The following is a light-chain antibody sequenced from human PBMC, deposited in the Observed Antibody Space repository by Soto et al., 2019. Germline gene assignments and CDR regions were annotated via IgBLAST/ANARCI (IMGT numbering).Light chain of an antibody. CDR2: GAS. J-gene: IGKJ5*01. CDR3: QQYNNWPPT. V-gene: IGKV3-15*01. Sequence: EIVLTQSPGTLSLSPGERATLSCRASQSVSSDLAWYQQKPGQAPRLLIYGASTRAIGIPARFSGSGSGTEFTLTISSLQSEDFAVYYCQQYNNWPPTFGQGTRLENK. CDR1: QSVSSD.